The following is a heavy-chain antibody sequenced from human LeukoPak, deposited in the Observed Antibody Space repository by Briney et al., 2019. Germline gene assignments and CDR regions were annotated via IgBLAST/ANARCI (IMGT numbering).Heavy chain of an antibody. J-gene: IGHJ4*02. CDR3: ARAAYCTNCVCYGNDY. D-gene: IGHD2-8*01. Sequence: SETLSLTCTVSGYSISSGYYWGWIRQPPGKGLEWIGSIYHSGSTYYNPSLKSRVTISVDTSKNQCSLKLSSVTAADTAVYYCARAAYCTNCVCYGNDYWGQGTLVTVSS. V-gene: IGHV4-38-2*02. CDR2: IYHSGST. CDR1: GYSISSGYY.